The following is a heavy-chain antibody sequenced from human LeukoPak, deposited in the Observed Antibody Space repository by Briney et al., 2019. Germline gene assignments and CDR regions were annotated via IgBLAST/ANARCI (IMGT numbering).Heavy chain of an antibody. CDR2: IYYSGST. D-gene: IGHD3-10*01. Sequence: SETLSLTCAVYGGSFSGYYWSWIRQPPGKGLEWIGYIYYSGSTNYNPSLKSRVTISVDTSKNQFSLKLSSVTAADTAVYYCARHVYGSGSSNWFDPWGQGTLVTVSS. J-gene: IGHJ5*02. CDR1: GGSFSGYY. CDR3: ARHVYGSGSSNWFDP. V-gene: IGHV4-59*08.